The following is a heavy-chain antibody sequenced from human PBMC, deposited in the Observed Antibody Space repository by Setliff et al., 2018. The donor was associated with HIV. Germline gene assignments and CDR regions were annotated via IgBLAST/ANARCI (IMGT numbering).Heavy chain of an antibody. J-gene: IGHJ3*02. CDR1: SGSISSGGYF. V-gene: IGHV4-31*03. D-gene: IGHD3-10*01. CDR2: IYYTGST. Sequence: TSETLSLTCTVSSGSISSGGYFLGWIRQHPGKGLEWIGYIYYTGSTYYNPSLKSRVTISIDTSKNQFSLNLSSVTAADSAVYYCAKLSRLTSLRNAFDIWGQGAVVTVSS. CDR3: AKLSRLTSLRNAFDI.